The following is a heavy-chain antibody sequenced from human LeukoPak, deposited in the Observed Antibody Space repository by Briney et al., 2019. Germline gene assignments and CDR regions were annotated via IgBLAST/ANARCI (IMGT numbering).Heavy chain of an antibody. CDR1: GGSFSGYY. J-gene: IGHJ4*02. Sequence: SETLSLTCAVYGGSFSGYYWSWIRQPPGKGLEWIGEINHSGSTNYNPSLKSRVTISVDTSKNQFSLKLSSVTAADTAVYYCARVLRLKDIVVVVAAPGVFDYWGQGTLVTVSS. V-gene: IGHV4-34*01. CDR2: INHSGST. CDR3: ARVLRLKDIVVVVAAPGVFDY. D-gene: IGHD2-15*01.